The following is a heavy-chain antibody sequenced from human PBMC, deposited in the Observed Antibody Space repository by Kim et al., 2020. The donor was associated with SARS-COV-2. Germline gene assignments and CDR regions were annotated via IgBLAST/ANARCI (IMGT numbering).Heavy chain of an antibody. CDR2: ISAYNGNT. Sequence: ASVKVSCKASGYTFTGYGISWVRQAPGQGLEWMGWISAYNGNTNYAQKLQGRVTMTTDTSTSTAYMELRSLRSDDTAVYYCARDTRIAVAGIYYYYGMDVWGHGTTVTVSS. J-gene: IGHJ6*01. CDR3: ARDTRIAVAGIYYYYGMDV. CDR1: GYTFTGYG. V-gene: IGHV1-18*01. D-gene: IGHD6-19*01.